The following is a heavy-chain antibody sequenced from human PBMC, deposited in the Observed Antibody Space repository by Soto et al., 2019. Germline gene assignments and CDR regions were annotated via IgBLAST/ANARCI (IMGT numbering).Heavy chain of an antibody. CDR2: IIPIFGTA. D-gene: IGHD6-19*01. Sequence: QVQLVQSGAEVKKPGSSVKVSCKASGGTFSSNAISWVRQAPGQGLEWMGGIIPIFGTANYAQKFQGRVTITADESTSTAYMELSSLRSEDRAVYYCARDHAAVAGTSAFGYWGQGTLVTVSS. CDR3: ARDHAAVAGTSAFGY. CDR1: GGTFSSNA. V-gene: IGHV1-69*01. J-gene: IGHJ4*02.